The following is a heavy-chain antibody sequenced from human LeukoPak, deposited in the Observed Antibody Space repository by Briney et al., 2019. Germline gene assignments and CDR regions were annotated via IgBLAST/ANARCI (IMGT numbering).Heavy chain of an antibody. V-gene: IGHV4-59*01. CDR1: GGSISSYY. D-gene: IGHD3-3*01. J-gene: IGHJ5*02. Sequence: SETLSLTCTVSGGSISSYYWSWIRQPPGKGLEWIGYIYYSGSTNYNPSLKSRVTISVDTSKNQFSLKLSSVTAADTAVYYCARDHSPGLRFAWFDPRGQGTLVTVSS. CDR3: ARDHSPGLRFAWFDP. CDR2: IYYSGST.